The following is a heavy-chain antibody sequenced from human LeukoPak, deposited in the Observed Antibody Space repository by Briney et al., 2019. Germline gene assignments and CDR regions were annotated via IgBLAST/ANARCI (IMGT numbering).Heavy chain of an antibody. Sequence: GGSLRLSCAASGFTFSNAWMSWVRQAPGKGLEWVGRIKSKTDGGTTDYAAPVKGRFTISRDDSKNTLYLQMNSLKTEDTAVYYCTTDRYCSGGSCYRRLDYWGQGTLVTVSS. CDR3: TTDRYCSGGSCYRRLDY. CDR1: GFTFSNAW. J-gene: IGHJ4*02. D-gene: IGHD2-15*01. CDR2: IKSKTDGGTT. V-gene: IGHV3-15*01.